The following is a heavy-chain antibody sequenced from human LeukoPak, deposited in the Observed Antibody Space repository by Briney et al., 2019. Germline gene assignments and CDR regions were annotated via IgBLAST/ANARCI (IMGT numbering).Heavy chain of an antibody. CDR3: ARGGYGASSGFDY. V-gene: IGHV4-4*07. D-gene: IGHD4-23*01. J-gene: IGHJ4*02. CDR1: GGSISSYY. CDR2: VYTSGSP. Sequence: SETLSLTCTVSGGSISSYYWSWIRQPAGKGLEWIGRVYTSGSPNYNPSLESRVTMSVDTSKNQFSLNMSSVTAADTAVYYCARGGYGASSGFDYWGQGTLVTVSS.